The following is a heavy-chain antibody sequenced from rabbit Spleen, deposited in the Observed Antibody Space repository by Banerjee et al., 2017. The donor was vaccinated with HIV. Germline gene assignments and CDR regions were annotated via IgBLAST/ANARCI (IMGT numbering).Heavy chain of an antibody. J-gene: IGHJ4*01. CDR3: ARLDSSFDYYKL. CDR1: GLDFSSSYY. CDR2: IVTGSSGST. D-gene: IGHD4-1*01. V-gene: IGHV1S40*01. Sequence: QSLEESGGDLVKPGASLTLTCKASGLDFSSSYYMCWVRQAPGEGLEWIGCIVTGSSGSTYYANWAKGRFTISKTSSTTVTLQMTSLTVADTATYFCARLDSSFDYYKLWGPGTLVTVS.